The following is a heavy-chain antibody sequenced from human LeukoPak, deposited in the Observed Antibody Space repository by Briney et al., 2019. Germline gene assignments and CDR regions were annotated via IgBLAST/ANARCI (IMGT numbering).Heavy chain of an antibody. CDR2: ISSSRSYT. CDR1: GFTFRLFC. J-gene: IGHJ4*02. CDR3: ARDDGGGYDSYYFDY. Sequence: TGRSLRLSCAASGFTFRLFCTNWVRQASGKGLECVTSISSSRSYTYYADSVKGRLTIPRDNAKNSLYLQMNSLRAEDTAVYYCARDDGGGYDSYYFDYWGQGTLVTVSS. V-gene: IGHV3-21*01. D-gene: IGHD5-12*01.